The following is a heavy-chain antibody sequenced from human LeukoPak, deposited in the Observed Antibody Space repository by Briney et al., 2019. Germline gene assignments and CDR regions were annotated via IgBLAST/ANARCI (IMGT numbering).Heavy chain of an antibody. J-gene: IGHJ3*02. CDR2: IYTSGST. CDR1: GGSISSYY. V-gene: IGHV4-4*07. CDR3: ARDQTYYDSSGYSLYAFDI. D-gene: IGHD3-22*01. Sequence: SETLSLTCTVSGGSISSYYWSWIRRPAGKGLKWIGRIYTSGSTNYNPSLKSRVTMSVDTSKNQFSLKLSSVTAADTAVYYCARDQTYYDSSGYSLYAFDIWGQGTMVTVSS.